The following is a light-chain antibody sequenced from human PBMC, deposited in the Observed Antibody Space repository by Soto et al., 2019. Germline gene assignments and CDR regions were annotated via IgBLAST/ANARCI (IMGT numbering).Light chain of an antibody. CDR2: EGS. Sequence: PAERRAGSGSTGQSLTISYTGNSSDVGSYNLVSWYQQHPGKAPKLMIYEGSKRPSGVSNRFSGSKSGNTASLTISGLQAEDEADYYCCSYAGSSYVFGTGTKVTVL. CDR3: CSYAGSSYV. CDR1: SSDVGSYNL. V-gene: IGLV2-23*01. J-gene: IGLJ1*01.